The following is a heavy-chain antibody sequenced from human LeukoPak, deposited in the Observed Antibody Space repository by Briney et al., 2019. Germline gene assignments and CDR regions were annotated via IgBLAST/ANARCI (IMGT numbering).Heavy chain of an antibody. Sequence: GGSLRLSCAASGFTFSRHWMHWVRQAPGKGLVWVSRINSDASDTNYADFVKGRFTISRDNAKNTVYLHINSLRDEDTAVYYCARICSSTDCLIPDWGQGTQVTVSS. CDR1: GFTFSRHW. CDR3: ARICSSTDCLIPD. CDR2: INSDASDT. V-gene: IGHV3-74*01. D-gene: IGHD2-2*01. J-gene: IGHJ4*02.